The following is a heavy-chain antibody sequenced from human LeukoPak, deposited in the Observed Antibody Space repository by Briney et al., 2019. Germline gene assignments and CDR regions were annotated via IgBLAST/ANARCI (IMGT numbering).Heavy chain of an antibody. V-gene: IGHV1-69*05. CDR1: GGTFTSYA. CDR3: ARARYYDFRSGFDY. Sequence: SSVTVSFKASGGTFTSYAISWVRQAPGPGLEWMGGIVPIFGTGNYAQKFQGKVTITTDESTGTAYMELSSLRSDDTAVYYCARARYYDFRSGFDYWGQGTLVTVSS. D-gene: IGHD3-3*01. CDR2: IVPIFGTG. J-gene: IGHJ4*02.